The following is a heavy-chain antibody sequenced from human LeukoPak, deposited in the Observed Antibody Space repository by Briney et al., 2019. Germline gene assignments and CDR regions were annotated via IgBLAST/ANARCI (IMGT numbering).Heavy chain of an antibody. D-gene: IGHD6-19*01. Sequence: GGSLRLSCAASGFTFSSYAVSWVRQAPGKGLEWVSAISGSGGSTYYADSVKGRFTISRDNSKNTLYLQMNGLRAEETAMYYCATPYTSGWSLYFDNWGQGTLVTVSS. V-gene: IGHV3-23*01. J-gene: IGHJ4*02. CDR1: GFTFSSYA. CDR3: ATPYTSGWSLYFDN. CDR2: ISGSGGST.